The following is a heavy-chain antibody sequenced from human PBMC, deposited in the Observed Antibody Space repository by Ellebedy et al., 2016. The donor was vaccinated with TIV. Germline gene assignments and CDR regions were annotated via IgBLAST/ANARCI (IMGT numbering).Heavy chain of an antibody. Sequence: ASVKVSCKPSGYTFTTYGISWVRQAPGQGLEWMGWISVYNGNTNYAQKFQGRVTLTTDTSTSTAYMELRTLRSDDTAVYYCARDRMHLLTGYNPDYWGQGTLVTVSS. D-gene: IGHD3-9*01. CDR2: ISVYNGNT. J-gene: IGHJ4*02. V-gene: IGHV1-18*01. CDR1: GYTFTTYG. CDR3: ARDRMHLLTGYNPDY.